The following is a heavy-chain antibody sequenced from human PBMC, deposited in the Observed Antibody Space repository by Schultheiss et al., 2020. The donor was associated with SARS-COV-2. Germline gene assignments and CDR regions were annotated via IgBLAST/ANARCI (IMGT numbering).Heavy chain of an antibody. J-gene: IGHJ3*02. V-gene: IGHV4-34*01. D-gene: IGHD3-22*01. CDR3: ARDQRTYYYDSTPIGQGAFDI. Sequence: SETLSLTCAVYGGSFSGYYWSWIRQPPGKGLEWIGEINHSGSTNYNPSLKSRVTISVDTSKNQFSLKLSSVTAADTAVYYCARDQRTYYYDSTPIGQGAFDIWGQGTMVTVSS. CDR1: GGSFSGYY. CDR2: INHSGST.